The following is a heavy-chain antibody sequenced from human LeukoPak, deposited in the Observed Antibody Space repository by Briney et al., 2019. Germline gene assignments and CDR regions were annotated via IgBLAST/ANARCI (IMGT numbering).Heavy chain of an antibody. J-gene: IGHJ5*02. CDR1: GYSISSGYY. D-gene: IGHD3-9*01. V-gene: IGHV4-38-2*02. Sequence: SETLSLTCTVSGYSISSGYYWGWIRQPPGKGLEWIGSIYHSGSTYYNPSLKSRVTISVDTSKNQFSLKLSSVTAADTAVYYCARDSFGGDYYDILTGYTPLGLDPWGQGTLVTVSS. CDR2: IYHSGST. CDR3: ARDSFGGDYYDILTGYTPLGLDP.